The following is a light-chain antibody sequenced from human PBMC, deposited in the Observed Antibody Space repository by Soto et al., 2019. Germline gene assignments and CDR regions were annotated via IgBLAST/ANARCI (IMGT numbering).Light chain of an antibody. CDR3: QQYRDWPPIT. J-gene: IGKJ5*01. CDR1: QTVNNN. CDR2: GAS. V-gene: IGKV3-15*01. Sequence: ETVMTQSPATLSVSPGERATLSCRASQTVNNNLAWYQQKPGQAPRLLIYGASTRATGVPARFSGSGSGTEFTLTISSLQSEDFAVYYCQQYRDWPPITFGQGTRLEMK.